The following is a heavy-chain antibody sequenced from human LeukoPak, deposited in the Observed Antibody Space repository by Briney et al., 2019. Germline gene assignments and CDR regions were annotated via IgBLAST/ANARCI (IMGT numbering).Heavy chain of an antibody. J-gene: IGHJ4*02. CDR2: IYPSGSA. CDR3: ARRRGYCSSTSCYNYFDY. CDR1: GGSISSYY. V-gene: IGHV4-4*09. Sequence: SETLSLTCTVSGGSISSYYWSWIRQPPGKGLEWIGYIYPSGSANYNPPLKSRVTISVDTSKNRFPLKLSSMIPADTAVYYCARRRGYCSSTSCYNYFDYWGQGTLVTVSS. D-gene: IGHD2-2*02.